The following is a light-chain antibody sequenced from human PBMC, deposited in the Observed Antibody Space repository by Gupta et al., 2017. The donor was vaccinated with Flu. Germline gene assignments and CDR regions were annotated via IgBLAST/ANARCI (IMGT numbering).Light chain of an antibody. CDR1: DIAYKS. CDR3: QVWDISGDHVV. Sequence: SYVLTQPPLPSVAPGPTASTTSGGDDIAYKSVPWYLQRQGQAPVLVVSDDSDRPSGIPERFSGSNSGNTATLTISRVEAGDEADYYCQVWDISGDHVVFGGGTKLTVL. CDR2: DDS. J-gene: IGLJ3*02. V-gene: IGLV3-21*02.